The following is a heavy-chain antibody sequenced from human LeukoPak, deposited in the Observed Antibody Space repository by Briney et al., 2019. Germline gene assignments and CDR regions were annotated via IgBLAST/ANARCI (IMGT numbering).Heavy chain of an antibody. CDR1: GGTFISYA. CDR3: ARGRRRYCSGGSCSNYYFDY. CDR2: IIPIFGTA. V-gene: IGHV1-69*05. J-gene: IGHJ4*02. D-gene: IGHD2-15*01. Sequence: ASVKVSCKASGGTFISYAISWVRQAPGQGLEGMGGIIPIFGTANYPQKFQGRVTITTDESTSTAYMELSSLRSEDTAVYYCARGRRRYCSGGSCSNYYFDYWGQGTLVTVSS.